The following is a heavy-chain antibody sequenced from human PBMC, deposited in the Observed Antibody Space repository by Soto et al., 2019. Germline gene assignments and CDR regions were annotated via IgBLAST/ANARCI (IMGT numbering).Heavy chain of an antibody. J-gene: IGHJ3*02. CDR1: GASVSSTYW. CDR3: ASGSSSWEDAFDI. D-gene: IGHD6-13*01. V-gene: IGHV4-4*02. CDR2: INHRGSA. Sequence: SETLSLTCAVSGASVSSTYWWRWVRQPPGKGPEWIGEINHRGSANYNPSLKSRVTISVDISKSQFSLKLSSVTAADTAVYYCASGSSSWEDAFDIWGQGTMVTVSS.